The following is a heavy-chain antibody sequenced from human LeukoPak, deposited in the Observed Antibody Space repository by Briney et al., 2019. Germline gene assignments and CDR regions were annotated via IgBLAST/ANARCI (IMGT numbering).Heavy chain of an antibody. V-gene: IGHV3-33*06. J-gene: IGHJ4*02. CDR2: IWYDGSNK. D-gene: IGHD1-7*01. Sequence: GGSLRLSCAASGSTFSSYGMHWVRQAPGKGLEWVAVIWYDGSNKYYADSVKGRFTISRDNSKNTLYLQMNSLRAEDTAVYYCAKDLTGTTYLDYWGQGTLVTVSS. CDR1: GSTFSSYG. CDR3: AKDLTGTTYLDY.